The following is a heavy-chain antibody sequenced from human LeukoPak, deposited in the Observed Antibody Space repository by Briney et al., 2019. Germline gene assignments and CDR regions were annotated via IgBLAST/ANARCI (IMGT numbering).Heavy chain of an antibody. CDR3: ARDPGDGYNLDY. Sequence: SVKVSCQASGGTFSSYTISWVRQAPGQGLEWMGRIIPILGIANYAQKFQGRVTITADKSTSTAYMELSSLRSEDTAVYYCARDPGDGYNLDYWGQGTLVTVSS. J-gene: IGHJ4*02. V-gene: IGHV1-69*04. CDR2: IIPILGIA. D-gene: IGHD5-24*01. CDR1: GGTFSSYT.